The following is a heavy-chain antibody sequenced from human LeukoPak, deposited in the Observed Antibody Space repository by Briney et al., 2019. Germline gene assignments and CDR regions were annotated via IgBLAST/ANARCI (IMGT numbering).Heavy chain of an antibody. J-gene: IGHJ3*02. CDR1: GGSISSYD. D-gene: IGHD3-9*01. CDR3: ARSVRYFDSPGAFDI. V-gene: IGHV4-59*01. CDR2: IYYSGST. Sequence: SETLSLTCTVSGGSISSYDWSWIRQPPGKGLEWIGYIYYSGSTNYNPSLTSRVTISVDTSKNQFSLKLSSVTAADTAVYYCARSVRYFDSPGAFDIWGQGTMVTVSS.